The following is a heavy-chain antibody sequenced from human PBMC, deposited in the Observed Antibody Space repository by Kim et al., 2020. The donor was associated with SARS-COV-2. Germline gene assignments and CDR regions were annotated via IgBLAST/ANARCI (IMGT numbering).Heavy chain of an antibody. CDR2: ISSSSSYI. CDR1: GFTFSSYS. Sequence: GGSLRLSCAASGFTFSSYSMNWVRQAPGKGLEWVSSISSSSSYIYYADSVKGRFTISRDNAKNSLYLQMNSLRAEDTAVYYCARDPVAVRYCSGGSCYPMGDYWGQGTLVTVSS. V-gene: IGHV3-21*01. CDR3: ARDPVAVRYCSGGSCYPMGDY. J-gene: IGHJ4*02. D-gene: IGHD2-15*01.